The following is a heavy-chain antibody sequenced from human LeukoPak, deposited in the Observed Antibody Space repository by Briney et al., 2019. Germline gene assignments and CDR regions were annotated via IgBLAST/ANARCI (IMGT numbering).Heavy chain of an antibody. CDR3: ARDYYDSSGPEY. Sequence: GGSLRLSCAASGFAFSSYGMHWVRQAPGKGLEWVAYIHYDSSTEDYADSVKGRFTISRDNARNSLYLQMNSLRAEDTAVYYCARDYYDSSGPEYWGQGTLVTVSS. CDR1: GFAFSSYG. CDR2: IHYDSSTE. D-gene: IGHD3-22*01. J-gene: IGHJ4*02. V-gene: IGHV3-30*02.